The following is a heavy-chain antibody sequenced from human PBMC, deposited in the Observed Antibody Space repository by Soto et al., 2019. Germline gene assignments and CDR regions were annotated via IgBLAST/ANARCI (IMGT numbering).Heavy chain of an antibody. Sequence: PGWSLRLSCAASGFVSSSHAMVSVRQAPVKRLEWVSGISSSGVDTYHADSIEGRIAVSRDNSKSTLYLQMNSLRAEDTAVYYCAKAIRTLSGDSWHFSHFDYWGQGTLVTVSS. CDR3: AKAIRTLSGDSWHFSHFDY. D-gene: IGHD2-15*01. V-gene: IGHV3-23*01. J-gene: IGHJ4*02. CDR1: GFVSSSHA. CDR2: ISSSGVDT.